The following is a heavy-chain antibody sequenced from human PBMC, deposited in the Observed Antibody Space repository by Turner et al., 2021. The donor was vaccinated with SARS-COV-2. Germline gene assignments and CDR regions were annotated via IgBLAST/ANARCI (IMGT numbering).Heavy chain of an antibody. V-gene: IGHV3-23*05. J-gene: IGHJ5*01. Sequence: EVQLLESGGGLVQPGGFLRISCLASGFTLGTHSMTWARKAPGKGLEWVSGISSSGTITFYRDSVKGRFTISRDVSKSTLYLQMNDLRVEDTAIYYCSKWDGFGDSWGQGTMVTVSS. CDR1: GFTLGTHS. CDR3: SKWDGFGDS. D-gene: IGHD1-26*01. CDR2: ISSSGTIT.